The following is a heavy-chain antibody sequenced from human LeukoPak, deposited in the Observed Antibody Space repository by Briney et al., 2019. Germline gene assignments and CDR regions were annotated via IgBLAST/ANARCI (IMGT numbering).Heavy chain of an antibody. J-gene: IGHJ4*02. D-gene: IGHD3-9*01. Sequence: GGSLRLSCAASEFTFSDYYMSWIRQAPGKGLEWVSYISTSGSIIHYADSVKGRFTISRDNAKNSVYLQMNSLRAEDTAVYYCARYNGDWSANYWGQGTLVTVSS. CDR1: EFTFSDYY. CDR3: ARYNGDWSANY. CDR2: ISTSGSII. V-gene: IGHV3-11*01.